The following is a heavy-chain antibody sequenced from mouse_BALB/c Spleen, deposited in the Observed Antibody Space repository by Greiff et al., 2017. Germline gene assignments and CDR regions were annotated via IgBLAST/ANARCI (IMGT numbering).Heavy chain of an antibody. Sequence: EVMLVESGGGLVQPKGSLKLSCAASGFTFNTYAMNWVRQAPGKGLEWVARIRSKSNNYATYYADSVKDRFTISRDDSQSMLYLQMNNLKTEDTAMYYCVRRGRYDGNAMDYWGQGTSVTVSS. CDR1: GFTFNTYA. J-gene: IGHJ4*01. D-gene: IGHD2-14*01. CDR3: VRRGRYDGNAMDY. V-gene: IGHV10-1*02. CDR2: IRSKSNNYAT.